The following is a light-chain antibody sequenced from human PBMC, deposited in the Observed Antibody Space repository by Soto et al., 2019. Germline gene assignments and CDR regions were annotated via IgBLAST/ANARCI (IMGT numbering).Light chain of an antibody. J-gene: IGKJ1*01. Sequence: DIQMTQSTSTLSASVGDRVTITCRASHSISNWLAWYQQKPGKAPKLLIFKASTLESGVPSRFSGSGSGTEFTLNISSLQPDDFATYHCQQYDTYPRTFGQGTKVDIK. CDR2: KAS. V-gene: IGKV1-5*03. CDR1: HSISNW. CDR3: QQYDTYPRT.